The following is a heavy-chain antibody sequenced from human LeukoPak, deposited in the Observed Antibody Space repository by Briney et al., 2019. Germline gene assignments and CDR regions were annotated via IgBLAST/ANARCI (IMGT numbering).Heavy chain of an antibody. CDR3: ATSTLPNSFDS. CDR1: GFSFSTYE. CDR2: ISRSGSYT. J-gene: IGHJ4*02. D-gene: IGHD2-15*01. Sequence: GGSLRLSCAASGFSFSTYEMSWVRQAPGKGLEWVSYISRSGSYTYYAASVKGRFTISRDHPKSSLYLQMNSLRPDDTALYFCATSTLPNSFDSCGQGILLTVSS. V-gene: IGHV3-48*03.